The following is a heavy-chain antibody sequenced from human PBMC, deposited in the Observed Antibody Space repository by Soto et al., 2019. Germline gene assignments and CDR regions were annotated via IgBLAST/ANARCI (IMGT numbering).Heavy chain of an antibody. J-gene: IGHJ5*02. D-gene: IGHD1-26*01. CDR1: GFTFSSYS. CDR3: ARELIVGDLLGGFDP. Sequence: EVQLVESGGGLVKPGGSLRLSCAASGFTFSSYSMNWVRQAPGKGLEWVSSISSSSSYINYADSVKGRFTISRDNTKNSLYLQMNSLRAEDTAVYYCARELIVGDLLGGFDPWGQGTLVTVSS. CDR2: ISSSSSYI. V-gene: IGHV3-21*01.